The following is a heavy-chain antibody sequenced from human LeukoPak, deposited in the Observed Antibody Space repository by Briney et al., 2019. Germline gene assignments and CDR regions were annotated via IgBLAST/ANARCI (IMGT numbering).Heavy chain of an antibody. V-gene: IGHV3-53*01. CDR2: LYSDGNT. J-gene: IGHJ4*02. CDR3: ARGVEPLAADTLAY. D-gene: IGHD1-14*01. CDR1: GFTVITND. Sequence: GGSLRLSCAASGFTVITNDMTWVRQAPGKGLKWVSVLYSDGNTKYADSVQGRFTISRDNSKNTLYLEMNSLSPDDTAVYYCARGVEPLAADTLAYWGQGTLVTVSS.